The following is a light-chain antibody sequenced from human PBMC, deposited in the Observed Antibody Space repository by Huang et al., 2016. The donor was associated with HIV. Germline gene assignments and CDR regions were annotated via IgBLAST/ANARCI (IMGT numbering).Light chain of an antibody. CDR2: AAS. Sequence: DIQMTQSPSSLSASIGDRVTITCRASQNINDYLNWYHHKPGEAPRLLSYAASILQSGVPSRFSGGGSGTDFTLTISSLQPEDFGTYYCQQSYSGQHLTFGPGTKVDFK. CDR3: QQSYSGQHLT. V-gene: IGKV1-39*01. CDR1: QNINDY. J-gene: IGKJ3*01.